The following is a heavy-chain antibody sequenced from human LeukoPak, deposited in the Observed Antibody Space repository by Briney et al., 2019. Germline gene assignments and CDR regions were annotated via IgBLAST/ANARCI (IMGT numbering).Heavy chain of an antibody. D-gene: IGHD2-15*01. CDR2: ISSSSSYI. Sequence: GGSLRLSCAASGFTFSSYSMNWVRQAPGKGLEWVSSISSSSSYIYYADSVKGRFTISRDNAKNSLYLQMNSLRDEDTAVYYCARLYCSGGSCYSGDAFDIWGQGTMVTVSS. J-gene: IGHJ3*02. CDR1: GFTFSSYS. CDR3: ARLYCSGGSCYSGDAFDI. V-gene: IGHV3-21*01.